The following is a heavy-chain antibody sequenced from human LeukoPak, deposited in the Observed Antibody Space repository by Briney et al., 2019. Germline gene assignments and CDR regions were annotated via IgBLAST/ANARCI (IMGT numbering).Heavy chain of an antibody. J-gene: IGHJ4*02. D-gene: IGHD3-10*01. V-gene: IGHV3-53*01. Sequence: PGGSLRLSCAASGFTVSRNYMICVRQAPGKGLEWVSVIYSGGNTYYADFVKGRFTISRDNSKNTLYLQINSLTAEDTAVYYCANLPRGDYWGLGTLVTVSS. CDR1: GFTVSRNY. CDR2: IYSGGNT. CDR3: ANLPRGDY.